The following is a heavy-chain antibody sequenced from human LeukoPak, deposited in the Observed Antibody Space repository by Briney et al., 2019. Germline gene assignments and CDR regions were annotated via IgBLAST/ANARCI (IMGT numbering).Heavy chain of an antibody. CDR3: VKDTGYSYGSGDY. D-gene: IGHD5-18*01. J-gene: IGHJ4*02. CDR1: GFTFSSYA. Sequence: GGSLCLSPSTSGFTFSSYAIHWVRQAPGKGLEYVSGISNNGGTTYYADSVKGRFTISRDNSKKTVYLQMSSLRAEDTAVYHCVKDTGYSYGSGDYWGERVLVTVSS. CDR2: ISNNGGTT. V-gene: IGHV3-64D*09.